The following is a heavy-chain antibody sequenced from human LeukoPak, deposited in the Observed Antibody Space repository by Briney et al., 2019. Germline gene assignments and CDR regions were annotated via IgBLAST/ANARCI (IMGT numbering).Heavy chain of an antibody. J-gene: IGHJ6*01. CDR2: ISGDGGST. D-gene: IGHD1-26*01. CDR3: AKVLQRAGPTPVKDYYYYGMDV. V-gene: IGHV3-43*02. CDR1: GFTIGDYA. Sequence: GGSLRLSCAASGFTIGDYAMHWVRQAPGKGLEWVSLISGDGGSTYYADSVKGRFTISRANSKNSLYLQMNSLRPEETALYYCAKVLQRAGPTPVKDYYYYGMDVWGQGTTVTVSS.